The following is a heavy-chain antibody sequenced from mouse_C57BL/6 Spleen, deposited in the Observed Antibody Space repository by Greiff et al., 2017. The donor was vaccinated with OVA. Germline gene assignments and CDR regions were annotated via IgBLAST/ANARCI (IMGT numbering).Heavy chain of an antibody. CDR2: ISDGGSYT. D-gene: IGHD1-1*01. J-gene: IGHJ4*01. Sequence: EVQGVESGGGLVKPGGSLKLSCAASGFTFSSYAMSWVRQTPEKRLEWVATISDGGSYTYYPDNVKGRFTISRDNAKNNLYLQMSHLKSEDTAMYYCARVTYGSSYSDMDYWGQGTSVTVSS. CDR1: GFTFSSYA. V-gene: IGHV5-4*01. CDR3: ARVTYGSSYSDMDY.